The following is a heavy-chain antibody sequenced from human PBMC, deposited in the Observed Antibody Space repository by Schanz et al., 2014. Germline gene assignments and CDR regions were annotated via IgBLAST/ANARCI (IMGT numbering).Heavy chain of an antibody. CDR2: INPNSGAA. V-gene: IGHV1-2*06. J-gene: IGHJ3*02. CDR1: GYTFTGYH. D-gene: IGHD3-22*01. Sequence: QVQLVQSGDEVKKPGASVKVSCKASGYTFTGYHMHWVRQAPGQGLEWMGRINPNSGAANYAQKFQGRVTLTRDTSRSTAYMELSRLTSDDTAFYYCARDIQYHYDTSCPVGAFDIWGQGTVVTVSS. CDR3: ARDIQYHYDTSCPVGAFDI.